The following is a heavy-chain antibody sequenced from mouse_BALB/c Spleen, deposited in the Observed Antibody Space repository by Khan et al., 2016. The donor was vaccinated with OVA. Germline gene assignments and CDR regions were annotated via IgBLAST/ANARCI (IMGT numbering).Heavy chain of an antibody. CDR3: ARQPGYYEGFAMAY. Sequence: EVELVESGGDLVKPGGSLKLSCAASGFTFSSYGMSWVRQTPDKRLEWVATISSGGSYTYYPDNLKGRFTISRDNAKNTLYLQMSSLKSEDTAMYYCARQPGYYEGFAMAYWGQGTSVTVSS. CDR1: GFTFSSYG. J-gene: IGHJ4*01. CDR2: ISSGGSYT. D-gene: IGHD2-3*01. V-gene: IGHV5-6*01.